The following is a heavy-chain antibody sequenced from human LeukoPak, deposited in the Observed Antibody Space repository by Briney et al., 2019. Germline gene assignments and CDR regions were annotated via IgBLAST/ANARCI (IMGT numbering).Heavy chain of an antibody. D-gene: IGHD3-22*01. J-gene: IGHJ4*02. Sequence: GASLRLSCAASGFTFSSYAMHWVRQAPGKGLEWVAGISYDGSNKYYADSVKGRFTISRDNSKNTLYLQMNSLRAEDTAVYYCAKDQTPYYYDSSGSHFYHYWGQGTLVTVSS. CDR1: GFTFSSYA. CDR2: ISYDGSNK. CDR3: AKDQTPYYYDSSGSHFYHY. V-gene: IGHV3-30-3*01.